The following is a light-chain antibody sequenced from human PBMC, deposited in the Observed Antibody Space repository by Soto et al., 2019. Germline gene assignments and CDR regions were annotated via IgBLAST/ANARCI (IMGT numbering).Light chain of an antibody. V-gene: IGKV3-11*01. J-gene: IGKJ4*01. Sequence: EIVLTQSPATLSLSPGERAALSCGASQSVSSYLAWYQQKPGQAPRLLIYDASKRATGIPARFSGSGSGTDFTLTISTLEPADFAVYFCQQRSNWPSTFGGGTKVEI. CDR1: QSVSSY. CDR3: QQRSNWPST. CDR2: DAS.